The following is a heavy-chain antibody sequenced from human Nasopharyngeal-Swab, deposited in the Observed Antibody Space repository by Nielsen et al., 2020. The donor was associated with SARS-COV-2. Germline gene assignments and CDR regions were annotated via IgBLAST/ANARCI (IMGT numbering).Heavy chain of an antibody. V-gene: IGHV3-33*01. Sequence: GESLKISCAASGFTFSSYAMHWVRQAPGKGLEWVALIWYVGDNKYYADSVKGRFIISRDNSKNTLYLQMNSLRAEDTAVYYCAADIVVLPAVNLGDYYALDVWGPGTTVTVSS. CDR2: IWYVGDNK. D-gene: IGHD2-2*01. CDR1: GFTFSSYA. J-gene: IGHJ6*02. CDR3: AADIVVLPAVNLGDYYALDV.